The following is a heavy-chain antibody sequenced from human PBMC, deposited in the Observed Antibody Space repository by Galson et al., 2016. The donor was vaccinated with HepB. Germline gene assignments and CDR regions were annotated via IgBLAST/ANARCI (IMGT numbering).Heavy chain of an antibody. V-gene: IGHV3-21*01. CDR2: ISSGSSYT. D-gene: IGHD6-19*01. CDR1: GFSFSSHA. Sequence: SLRLSCAVSGFSFSSHAMNWARQAPGQGLEWVSRISSGSSYTYYADSVKGRFTISRDNARNSLYLQMNSLRVEDTAVYYCARMRYSSGWLDGFDIWGQGTMVTVSS. J-gene: IGHJ3*02. CDR3: ARMRYSSGWLDGFDI.